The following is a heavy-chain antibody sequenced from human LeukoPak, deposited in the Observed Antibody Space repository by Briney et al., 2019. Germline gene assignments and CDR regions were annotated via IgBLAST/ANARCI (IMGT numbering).Heavy chain of an antibody. J-gene: IGHJ3*01. D-gene: IGHD6-13*01. CDR3: ARMMAGYSSRLHAFDV. CDR1: GFIFSDYW. Sequence: GGSLRLSCAGSGFIFSDYWIHWVRQAPGKGLVWVSRINSDGTSTSYADPVKGRFTISRDNAKNTVFLQMDTLGAEDTAVYYCARMMAGYSSRLHAFDVWGQGTMVTVSS. V-gene: IGHV3-74*01. CDR2: INSDGTST.